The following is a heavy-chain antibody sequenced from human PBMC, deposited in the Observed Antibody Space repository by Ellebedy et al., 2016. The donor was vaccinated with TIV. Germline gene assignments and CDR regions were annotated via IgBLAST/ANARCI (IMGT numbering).Heavy chain of an antibody. D-gene: IGHD3-16*02. CDR2: VNPNSGDT. CDR3: ARDLIVGSTAELSDY. J-gene: IGHJ4*02. Sequence: AASVKVSCKASGYTFTKYNINCVRQSTGQGLEWMGWVNPNSGDTDYAQKFRDRVTMTRDTSTNTAYLELSSLRSEDTAVYYCARDLIVGSTAELSDYWGQGTLVTVSS. CDR1: GYTFTKYN. V-gene: IGHV1-8*01.